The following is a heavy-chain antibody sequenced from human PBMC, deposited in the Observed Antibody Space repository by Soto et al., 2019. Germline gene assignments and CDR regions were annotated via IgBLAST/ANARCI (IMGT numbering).Heavy chain of an antibody. CDR3: ARGRWDYYGSGSYYFY. CDR2: INHSGST. D-gene: IGHD3-10*01. CDR1: GGSFSGYY. Sequence: QVQLQQWGAGLLKPSETLSLTCAVYGGSFSGYYWSWIRQPPGKGLEWIGEINHSGSTNYNPSLKSRVTISVDTSKNQFSLKLSSVTAAETAVYYCARGRWDYYGSGSYYFYWGQGTLVTVSS. J-gene: IGHJ4*02. V-gene: IGHV4-34*01.